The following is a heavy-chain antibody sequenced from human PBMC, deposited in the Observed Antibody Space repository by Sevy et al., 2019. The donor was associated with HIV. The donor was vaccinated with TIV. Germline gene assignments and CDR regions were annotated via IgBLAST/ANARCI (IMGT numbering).Heavy chain of an antibody. Sequence: ASVKVSCKASGDTFSSYAISWVRQAPGQGLEWMGGIIPIFGTANYAQKFQGRVTITADESTSTAYMELSSLRSEDTAVYYCARGGSIAAAGVGWGQGTLVTVSS. CDR2: IIPIFGTA. V-gene: IGHV1-69*13. CDR1: GDTFSSYA. D-gene: IGHD6-13*01. J-gene: IGHJ4*02. CDR3: ARGGSIAAAGVG.